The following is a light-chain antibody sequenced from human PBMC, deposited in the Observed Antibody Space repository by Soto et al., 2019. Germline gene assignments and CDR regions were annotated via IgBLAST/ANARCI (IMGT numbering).Light chain of an antibody. CDR2: NDS. J-gene: IGLJ2*01. V-gene: IGLV3-21*02. CDR3: QVWDSISDHHTV. Sequence: SYELTQPPSVSVAAGQTARITCGGNNIGSKSVHWYQQKPGQAPVLVVYNDSDRPSGIPERFSGSISGNTATLSTSRVEAGDEAVYYCQVWDSISDHHTVFGGGTKLTVL. CDR1: NIGSKS.